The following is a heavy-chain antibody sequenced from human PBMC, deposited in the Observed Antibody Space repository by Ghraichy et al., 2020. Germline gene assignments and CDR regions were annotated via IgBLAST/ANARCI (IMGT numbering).Heavy chain of an antibody. V-gene: IGHV4-59*01. D-gene: IGHD5-18*01. Sequence: SETLSLTCTVSGGSISSYYWSWIRQPPGKGLEWIGYIYYSGSTNYNPSLKSRVTISVDTSKNQFSLKLSSVTAADTAVYYCARAPKAHVDTAMVGAFDIWGQGTMVTVSS. J-gene: IGHJ3*02. CDR2: IYYSGST. CDR3: ARAPKAHVDTAMVGAFDI. CDR1: GGSISSYY.